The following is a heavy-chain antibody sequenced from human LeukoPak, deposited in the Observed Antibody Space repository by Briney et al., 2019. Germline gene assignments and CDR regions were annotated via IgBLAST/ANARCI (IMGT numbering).Heavy chain of an antibody. Sequence: PGGSLRLSCAASGFPVSSNYMSWVRQAPGKGLEWVSTISGVGDATYYADSVKGRFTISRDNSKNTLYLQMNSLRAEDTAVYYCARRAGAYSHPYDYWGQGTLVTVSS. CDR3: ARRAGAYSHPYDY. V-gene: IGHV3-53*01. D-gene: IGHD4/OR15-4a*01. J-gene: IGHJ4*02. CDR1: GFPVSSNY. CDR2: ISGVGDAT.